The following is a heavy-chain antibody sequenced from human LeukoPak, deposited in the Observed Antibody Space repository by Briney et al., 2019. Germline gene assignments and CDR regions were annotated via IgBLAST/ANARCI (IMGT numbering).Heavy chain of an antibody. CDR3: ARVGVSSSWFLYFDY. J-gene: IGHJ4*02. D-gene: IGHD6-13*01. Sequence: ASVKVSCKASGYTFTSYDINWVRQAPGQGLEWMGWMNPNSGNTGYAQKFQGRVTITRNTSISTAYMELSRLRSEDTAVYYCARVGVSSSWFLYFDYWGQGTLVTVSS. CDR2: MNPNSGNT. CDR1: GYTFTSYD. V-gene: IGHV1-8*03.